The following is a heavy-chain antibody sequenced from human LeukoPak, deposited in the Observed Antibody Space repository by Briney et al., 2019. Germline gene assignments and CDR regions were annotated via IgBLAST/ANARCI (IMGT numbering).Heavy chain of an antibody. V-gene: IGHV3-53*01. D-gene: IGHD6-19*01. J-gene: IGHJ6*02. CDR2: IYSGGST. Sequence: GGSLRLSCAASGFTVSSNYMSWVRQAPGKGLEWVSVIYSGGSTYYADSVKGRFTISRDNSKNTLYLQMNSLRAEDTAVYYCARRRAAVAGTGGYYYYDGMDVWGQGTTVTVSS. CDR1: GFTVSSNY. CDR3: ARRRAAVAGTGGYYYYDGMDV.